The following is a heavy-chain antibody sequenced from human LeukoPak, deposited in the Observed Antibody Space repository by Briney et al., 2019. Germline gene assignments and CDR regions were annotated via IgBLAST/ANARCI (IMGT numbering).Heavy chain of an antibody. J-gene: IGHJ3*02. CDR2: SYDSGST. V-gene: IGHV4-59*01. CDR3: AREGDPSYYYDSSGYYYVGAFDI. CDR1: GGSFSGYY. Sequence: SETLSLTCAVYGGSFSGYYWSSIRQPPGKGLEWIGYSYDSGSTNYNPSLKSRVTISVDTSKNQFSLKLSSVTAADTAVYYCAREGDPSYYYDSSGYYYVGAFDIWGQGTMVTVSS. D-gene: IGHD3-22*01.